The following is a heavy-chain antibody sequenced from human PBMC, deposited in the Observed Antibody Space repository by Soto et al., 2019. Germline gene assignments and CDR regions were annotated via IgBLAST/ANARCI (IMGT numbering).Heavy chain of an antibody. CDR2: ISWHSGSI. V-gene: IGHV3-9*01. D-gene: IGHD2-21*01. Sequence: EVQLVESGGDLVQPGRSLRLSCVTSGFTFDDFAMHWVRQAPGKGLEWVSGISWHSGSIGYADPVKGRFTISRDNPKNPLSVEMSGVRAEDTALYYCAKPTPIGGDEGGPPFDFWGQGKMVSVSS. J-gene: IGHJ3*01. CDR3: AKPTPIGGDEGGPPFDF. CDR1: GFTFDDFA.